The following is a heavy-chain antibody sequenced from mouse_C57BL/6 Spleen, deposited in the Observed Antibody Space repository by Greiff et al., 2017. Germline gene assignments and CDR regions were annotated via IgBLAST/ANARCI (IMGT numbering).Heavy chain of an antibody. J-gene: IGHJ1*03. V-gene: IGHV1-64*01. Sequence: VQLQESGAELVKPGASVKLSCKASGYTFTSYWMHWVKQRPGQGLEWIGMIHPNSGSTNYNEKFKSKATLTVDKSSSTAYMQLSSLTSEDSAVYYCARIVATNFDVWGTGTTVTVSS. CDR2: IHPNSGST. CDR3: ARIVATNFDV. CDR1: GYTFTSYW. D-gene: IGHD1-1*01.